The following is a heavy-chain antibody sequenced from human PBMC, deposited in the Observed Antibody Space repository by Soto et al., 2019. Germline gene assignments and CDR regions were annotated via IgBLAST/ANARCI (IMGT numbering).Heavy chain of an antibody. J-gene: IGHJ5*02. CDR2: IDNSGDGS. CDR1: GFIFRNHV. CDR3: AKIPSRGMIFGAGS. V-gene: IGHV3-23*05. Sequence: GGSLRLSCAASGFIFRNHVLNWVRQAPGKGLEWVSAIDNSGDGSFYADSVKGRSIISRDNSKDTVFLHMNNLRPEDTAFYYCAKIPSRGMIFGAGSWGQGTLVTVSS. D-gene: IGHD3-3*01.